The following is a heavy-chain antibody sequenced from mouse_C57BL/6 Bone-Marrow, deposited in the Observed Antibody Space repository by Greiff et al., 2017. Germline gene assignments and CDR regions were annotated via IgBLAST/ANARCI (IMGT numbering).Heavy chain of an antibody. CDR2: ISSGGSYT. V-gene: IGHV5-6*01. CDR3: ASPDRTWFAY. Sequence: EVKLMESGGDLVKPGGSLKLSCAASGFTFSSYGMSWVRQTPDKRLEWVATISSGGSYTYYPDSVKGRFTISRDNAKNTLYLQMSSLKSEDTAMYYCASPDRTWFAYWGQGTLVTVSA. J-gene: IGHJ3*01. D-gene: IGHD2-14*01. CDR1: GFTFSSYG.